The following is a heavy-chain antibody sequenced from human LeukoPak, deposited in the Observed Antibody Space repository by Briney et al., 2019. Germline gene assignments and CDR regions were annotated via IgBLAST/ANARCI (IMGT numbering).Heavy chain of an antibody. Sequence: GASVKVSCTVSGGTFSSYAISWVRQAPGQGLEWMGGIIPIFGTANYAQKFQGRVTITADESTSTAYMELSSLRSEDTAVYYCARVEGYSGYDLWGQGTLVTVSS. V-gene: IGHV1-69*13. CDR2: IIPIFGTA. J-gene: IGHJ5*02. CDR1: GGTFSSYA. CDR3: ARVEGYSGYDL. D-gene: IGHD5-12*01.